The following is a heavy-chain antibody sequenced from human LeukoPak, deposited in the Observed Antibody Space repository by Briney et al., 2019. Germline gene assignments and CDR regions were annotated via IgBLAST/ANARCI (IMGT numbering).Heavy chain of an antibody. D-gene: IGHD3-10*01. V-gene: IGHV3-23*01. CDR3: ARDRNPLYYYGSGSYYNRGNNWFDP. J-gene: IGHJ5*02. Sequence: GGSLRLSCAASGSTFSNYAMSWVRQAPGKGLEWVSAISGGGGNTYYADSVKGRFTISRDNSKNTLYLQMNSLRAEDTAVYYCARDRNPLYYYGSGSYYNRGNNWFDPWGQGTLVTVSS. CDR2: ISGGGGNT. CDR1: GSTFSNYA.